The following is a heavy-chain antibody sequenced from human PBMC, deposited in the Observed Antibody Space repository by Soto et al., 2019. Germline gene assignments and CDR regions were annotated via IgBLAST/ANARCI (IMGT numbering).Heavy chain of an antibody. CDR1: GFSLSTSGVG. D-gene: IGHD3-16*02. CDR3: AHTYYDYIWGSYRPYYFDY. V-gene: IGHV2-5*02. J-gene: IGHJ4*02. CDR2: IYWDDDK. Sequence: QITLKESGPTLVKPTQTLTLTCTFSGFSLSTSGVGVGWIRQPPGKALEWLALIYWDDDKRYSPSLKSRLTLTKDTSKNQVVLTMTNMDPVDTATYYCAHTYYDYIWGSYRPYYFDYWGQGTLVTVSS.